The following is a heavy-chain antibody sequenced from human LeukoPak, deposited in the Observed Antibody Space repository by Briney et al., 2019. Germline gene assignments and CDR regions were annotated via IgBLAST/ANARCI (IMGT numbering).Heavy chain of an antibody. CDR2: IKSDGRST. Sequence: GGSLRLSCEASAFAFSTYWLHWVRRAPGKGLVWVARIKSDGRSTSYADSVKGRFTISRDNAKNTLYLQMNSLRAEDTAVYYCGRPQNPEIYGYGAFDIWGQGTMVTVS. D-gene: IGHD5-18*01. CDR3: GRPQNPEIYGYGAFDI. CDR1: AFAFSTYW. J-gene: IGHJ3*02. V-gene: IGHV3-74*01.